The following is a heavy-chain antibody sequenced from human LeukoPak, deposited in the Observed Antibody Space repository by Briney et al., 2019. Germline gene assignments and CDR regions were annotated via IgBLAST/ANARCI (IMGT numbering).Heavy chain of an antibody. CDR1: GLTVSSNY. J-gene: IGHJ4*02. CDR2: IYSGGST. Sequence: GGSLRLSCAASGLTVSSNYMSWVRQAPGKGLEWVSGIYSGGSTYYADSVKGRFTISRDNSKNTLDLQMNNLRAEDTAVYYCARGPPSGSSHFDYWGQGTLVTVSS. V-gene: IGHV3-53*01. D-gene: IGHD1-26*01. CDR3: ARGPPSGSSHFDY.